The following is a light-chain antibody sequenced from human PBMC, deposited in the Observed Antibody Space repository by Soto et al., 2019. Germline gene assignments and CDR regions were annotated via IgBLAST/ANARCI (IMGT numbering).Light chain of an antibody. J-gene: IGKJ1*01. CDR1: QSVSSTY. Sequence: EIVLTQSPGTLPLSPGERATLSCRASQSVSSTYLAWYQQKPGQAPRLLIYGASSRATGIPDRFSGSGSGTDFTLTISRLEPEDFAVYYCQHYGSSRTFGQGTKVEIK. CDR2: GAS. CDR3: QHYGSSRT. V-gene: IGKV3-20*01.